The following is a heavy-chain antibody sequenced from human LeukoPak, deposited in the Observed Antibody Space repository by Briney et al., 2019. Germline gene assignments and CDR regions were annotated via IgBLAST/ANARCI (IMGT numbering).Heavy chain of an antibody. CDR2: ISGSGGST. D-gene: IGHD6-13*01. CDR3: ARWKYGGSWYYFDY. V-gene: IGHV3-23*01. J-gene: IGHJ4*02. CDR1: GFTFSSYA. Sequence: GGSLRLSCAASGFTFSSYAMSWVRQAPGKGLEWVSAISGSGGSTYYADSVKGRFTISRDNSKNTLYLQMNSLRAEDTAVYYCARWKYGGSWYYFDYWGQGTLVTVSS.